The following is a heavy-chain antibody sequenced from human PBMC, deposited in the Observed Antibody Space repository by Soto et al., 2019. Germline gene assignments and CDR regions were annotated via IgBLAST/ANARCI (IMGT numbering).Heavy chain of an antibody. J-gene: IGHJ6*03. Sequence: GGSLILSCVASGFTFSRYNMNWVSQAPGKGLEWVSYISSSSSTIYYADSVKGRFTISRDNAKNSLYLQMNSLRADDTAVYYCAREYEGVSFYYYYYMDVWGKGTTVTV. D-gene: IGHD2-8*01. CDR1: GFTFSRYN. V-gene: IGHV3-48*01. CDR3: AREYEGVSFYYYYYMDV. CDR2: ISSSSSTI.